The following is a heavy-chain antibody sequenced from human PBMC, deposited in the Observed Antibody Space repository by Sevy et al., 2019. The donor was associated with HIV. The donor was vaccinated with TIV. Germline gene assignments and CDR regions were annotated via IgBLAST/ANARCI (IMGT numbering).Heavy chain of an antibody. V-gene: IGHV3-64*01. J-gene: IGHJ6*02. CDR2: ISGGGGNT. CDR3: AGKYHDTSGYPRYSMDV. D-gene: IGHD3-22*01. Sequence: GGSLRLSCAASGFTFSTYAMYWVRQAPGKGLEYVSAISGGGGNTYYGTSVKGRFTVSRDNAKNTLYLQMGSLRAEDRAGDFCAGKYHDTSGYPRYSMDVWGQGTTVTVSS. CDR1: GFTFSTYA.